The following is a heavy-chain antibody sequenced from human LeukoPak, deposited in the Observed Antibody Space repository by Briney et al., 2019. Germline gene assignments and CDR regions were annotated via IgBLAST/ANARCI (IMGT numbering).Heavy chain of an antibody. D-gene: IGHD3-22*01. V-gene: IGHV1-8*01. CDR2: MNPNSGNT. CDR1: GYTFTSYD. Sequence: ASVKVSCKASGYTFTSYDINWVRQATGQGLEWMGWMNPNSGNTGYAQKFQGRVTMTRNTSISTVYMELRNLRSDDTAVYYCARDLWNFYDDSGYNRDFDSWGQGTLVTVSS. J-gene: IGHJ5*01. CDR3: ARDLWNFYDDSGYNRDFDS.